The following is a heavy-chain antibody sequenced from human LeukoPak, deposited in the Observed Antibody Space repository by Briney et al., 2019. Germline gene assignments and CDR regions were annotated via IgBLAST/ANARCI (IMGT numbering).Heavy chain of an antibody. Sequence: SETLSLTCTVSGGSISSSSYYWGWIRQPPGKGLEWIGGIYYSGSTYYNPSLKSRVTISVDTSRNQFSLKLSSVTAADTAVYYCARRGYFLDYWGQGTLVTVSS. J-gene: IGHJ4*02. CDR1: GGSISSSSYY. CDR2: IYYSGST. V-gene: IGHV4-39*01. CDR3: ARRGYFLDY.